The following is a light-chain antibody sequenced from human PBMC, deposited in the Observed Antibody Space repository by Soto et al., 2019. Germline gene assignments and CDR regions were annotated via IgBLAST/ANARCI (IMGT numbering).Light chain of an antibody. V-gene: IGLV2-14*01. J-gene: IGLJ1*01. CDR3: RKYKSSITLYV. CDR1: SSDVGGYNY. CDR2: DVS. Sequence: QSALTQPASVSGSPGQSIAISCTGTSSDVGGYNYVSWYQQHPGKAPKLMIYDVSNRPSGVSNRFSGSKSGNTASLTISGLQAVYDADYYCRKYKSSITLYVFGTRIKVTV.